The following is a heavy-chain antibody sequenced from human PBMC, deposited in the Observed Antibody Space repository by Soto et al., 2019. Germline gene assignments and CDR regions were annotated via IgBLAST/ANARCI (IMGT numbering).Heavy chain of an antibody. CDR3: ARDVTVLSRTGMDV. CDR2: INSGSGTK. J-gene: IGHJ6*02. V-gene: IGHV3-48*02. D-gene: IGHD3-16*01. Sequence: EEQLVESGGGLVQPGGSLRLSCAASGFTFSIYSMNWVRQAPGKGLEWVSYINSGSGTKYYADSVKGRFTIYRDDAKKSLFLQMSSLRDEDTAVYYCARDVTVLSRTGMDVWGHGTTVTVSS. CDR1: GFTFSIYS.